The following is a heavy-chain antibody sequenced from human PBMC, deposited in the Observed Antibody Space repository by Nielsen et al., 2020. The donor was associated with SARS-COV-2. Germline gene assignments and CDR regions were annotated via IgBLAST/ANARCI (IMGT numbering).Heavy chain of an antibody. CDR1: GGSFSSYV. D-gene: IGHD1-1*01. V-gene: IGHV1-69*13. Sequence: SVKVSCKASGGSFSSYVITWVRQAPGQGPEWMGGIIPISGTVKYAQKFQGRVTLTADESTSTAYMELRRLRFDDTAVYYCTRDTPVWEIVKNDAFDMWGQGTMVIVSS. CDR3: TRDTPVWEIVKNDAFDM. CDR2: IIPISGTV. J-gene: IGHJ3*02.